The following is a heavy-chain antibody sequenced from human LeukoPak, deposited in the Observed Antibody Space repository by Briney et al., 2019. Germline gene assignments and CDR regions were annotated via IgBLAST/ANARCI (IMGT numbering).Heavy chain of an antibody. CDR1: GGSISSSSYY. Sequence: PSETLSLTCTVSGGSISSSSYYWGWIRQPPGKGLEWIGEINHSGSTNYNPSLKSRVTISVDTSKNQFSLKLSSVTAADTAVYYCARAPEPPLTMVRGITVPYYFDYWGQGTLVTVSS. CDR3: ARAPEPPLTMVRGITVPYYFDY. J-gene: IGHJ4*02. V-gene: IGHV4-39*07. CDR2: INHSGST. D-gene: IGHD3-10*01.